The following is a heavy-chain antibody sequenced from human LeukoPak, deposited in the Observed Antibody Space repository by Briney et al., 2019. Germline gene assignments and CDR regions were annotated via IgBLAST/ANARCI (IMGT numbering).Heavy chain of an antibody. CDR1: GFIFSSNY. CDR3: ARVGPTRSDFDY. CDR2: IFSGSST. J-gene: IGHJ4*02. V-gene: IGHV3-53*01. D-gene: IGHD1-26*01. Sequence: TGGSLRLSCAASGFIFSSNYMTWVRQAPGKGLEWVSVIFSGSSTYYADSVKGRVTISRDNSKNTLYLQMNNLRGEDTAVYYCARVGPTRSDFDYWGQGTLVTVSS.